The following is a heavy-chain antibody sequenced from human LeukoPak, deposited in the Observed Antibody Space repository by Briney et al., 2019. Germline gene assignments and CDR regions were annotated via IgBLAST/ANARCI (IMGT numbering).Heavy chain of an antibody. CDR1: GFTFSNYA. CDR3: ARGPSGYHNT. Sequence: GGSLRLSCAASGFTFSNYAMNWVRQAPGKGLEWVSSINGIGGSTYYADSVKGRFTISRDNSKNTLYLQMNSLRAEDTAVYYCARGPSGYHNTGGQGTLVTVSS. CDR2: INGIGGST. V-gene: IGHV3-23*01. D-gene: IGHD5-12*01. J-gene: IGHJ4*02.